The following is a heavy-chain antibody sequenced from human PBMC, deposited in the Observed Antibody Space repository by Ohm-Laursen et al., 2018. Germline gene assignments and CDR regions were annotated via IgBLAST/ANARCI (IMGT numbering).Heavy chain of an antibody. Sequence: SLRLSCSASGFTFSSFGMNWVRQAPGKGLEWVSYIGSISSVTYYADSVKGRFTISRDNAKNSLYLQMNSLRAEDTAVYYCASLKPPLYYYGMDVWGQGTTVTVSS. CDR3: ASLKPPLYYYGMDV. J-gene: IGHJ6*02. V-gene: IGHV3-48*04. CDR2: IGSISSVT. CDR1: GFTFSSFG.